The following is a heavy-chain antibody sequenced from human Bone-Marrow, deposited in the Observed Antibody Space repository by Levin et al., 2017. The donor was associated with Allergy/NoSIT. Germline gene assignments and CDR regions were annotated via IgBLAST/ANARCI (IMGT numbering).Heavy chain of an antibody. J-gene: IGHJ4*02. CDR2: INSDGSST. CDR1: GFTFSSYW. Sequence: GGSLRLSCAASGFTFSSYWMHWVRQAPGKGLVWVSRINSDGSSTSYADSVKGRFTISRDNAKNTLYLQMNSLRAEDTAVYYCAKSRGGVGATQVDYWGQGTLVTVSS. D-gene: IGHD1-26*01. CDR3: AKSRGGVGATQVDY. V-gene: IGHV3-74*01.